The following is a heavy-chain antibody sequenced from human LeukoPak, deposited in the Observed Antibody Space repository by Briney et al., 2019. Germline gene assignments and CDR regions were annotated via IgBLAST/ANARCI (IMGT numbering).Heavy chain of an antibody. CDR3: ARDVENEWLQNWFDP. Sequence: ASVKVSCKASGYTFTSYGISWVRQAPGQGLEWMGWISAYNGNTNYAQKLQGRVTMTTDTSTSTAYMELRSLRSDDTAVYYCARDVENEWLQNWFDPWGQGTLVTVSS. CDR2: ISAYNGNT. D-gene: IGHD3-3*01. J-gene: IGHJ5*02. V-gene: IGHV1-18*01. CDR1: GYTFTSYG.